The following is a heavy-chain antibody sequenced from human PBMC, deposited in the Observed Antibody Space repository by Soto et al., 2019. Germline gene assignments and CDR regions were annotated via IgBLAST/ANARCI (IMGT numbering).Heavy chain of an antibody. D-gene: IGHD2-8*01. CDR3: ARCTLACKLNGWYFDL. J-gene: IGHJ2*01. CDR2: IWYDGSNK. Sequence: QVQLVESGGGVVQPGRSLRLSCAASGFTFSSYGMHWVRQAPGKGLEWVAVIWYDGSNKYYADSVKGRFTISRDNSKNTLYLQMNSLRAEDTAVYYCARCTLACKLNGWYFDLWGRGTLVTVSS. CDR1: GFTFSSYG. V-gene: IGHV3-33*01.